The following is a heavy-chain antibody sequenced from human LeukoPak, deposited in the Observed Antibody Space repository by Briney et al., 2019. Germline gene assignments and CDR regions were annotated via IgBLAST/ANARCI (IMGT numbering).Heavy chain of an antibody. D-gene: IGHD2/OR15-2a*01. Sequence: SETLSLTCGVSGGSISNTNWWSWVRHPPGQGLEGIGEISLTGLTHYNPSLESRVTVSLDKSKNQLSLNLTSVTAADTAVYYCSRENGAFSPFGYWGQGTLVTVLS. CDR3: SRENGAFSPFGY. CDR2: ISLTGLT. V-gene: IGHV4-4*02. J-gene: IGHJ4*02. CDR1: GGSISNTNW.